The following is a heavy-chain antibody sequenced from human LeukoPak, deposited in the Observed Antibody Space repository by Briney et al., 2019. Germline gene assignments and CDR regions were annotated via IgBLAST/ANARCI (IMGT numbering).Heavy chain of an antibody. CDR3: ARCSGLVFDI. CDR1: GGSISSGSYY. D-gene: IGHD6-19*01. Sequence: SETLSLTCTVSGGSISSGSYYWSWIRQPAGKGLEWIGRIYTSGSTNYNPSLKSRVTISVDTSKNQFSLKLSSVTAADTAVYYCARCSGLVFDIWGQGTMVTVSS. V-gene: IGHV4-61*02. CDR2: IYTSGST. J-gene: IGHJ3*02.